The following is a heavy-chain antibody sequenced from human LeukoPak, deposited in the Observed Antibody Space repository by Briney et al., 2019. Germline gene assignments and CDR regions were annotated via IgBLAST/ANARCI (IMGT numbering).Heavy chain of an antibody. J-gene: IGHJ4*02. Sequence: PGGSLRLSCAASGFTFSSYGMHWVRQAPGKGLEWVAFIRYDGSNKYHADSVKGRFTISRDNSKNTLYMQMNSLRGEDTAVYYCARVQGYGDYRGLIYWGQGTLVTVSS. CDR3: ARVQGYGDYRGLIY. D-gene: IGHD4-17*01. CDR2: IRYDGSNK. V-gene: IGHV3-30*02. CDR1: GFTFSSYG.